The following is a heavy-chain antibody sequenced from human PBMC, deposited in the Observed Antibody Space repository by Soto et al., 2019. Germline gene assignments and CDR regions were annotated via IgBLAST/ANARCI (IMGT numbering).Heavy chain of an antibody. D-gene: IGHD2-15*01. Sequence: QVQLVQSGAEVKKPGASVKVSCKASGYTFTSYAIHWVRQAPGQRLEWMGWINAGNGNTKYSQKFHGRVTITRDTYSSTAYMELSSLRSEDTAVYYCARGFRGGYADWFDPWGQGTWVTVSS. V-gene: IGHV1-3*01. J-gene: IGHJ5*02. CDR1: GYTFTSYA. CDR2: INAGNGNT. CDR3: ARGFRGGYADWFDP.